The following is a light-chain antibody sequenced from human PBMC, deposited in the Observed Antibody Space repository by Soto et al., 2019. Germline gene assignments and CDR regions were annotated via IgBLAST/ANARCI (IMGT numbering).Light chain of an antibody. Sequence: AIQLTQSPSSLSASVGDRVTITCRASQGISSAVAWYQQKPGKARKLLIYDASSLESGVRSRLSGSGSGTDFTLTISSRQPEEFATYYCQQLNSYPLTFGGGTKVEIK. J-gene: IGKJ4*01. CDR1: QGISSA. CDR3: QQLNSYPLT. V-gene: IGKV1-13*02. CDR2: DAS.